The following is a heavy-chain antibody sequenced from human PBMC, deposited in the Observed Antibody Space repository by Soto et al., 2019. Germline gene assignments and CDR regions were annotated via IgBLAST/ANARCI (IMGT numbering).Heavy chain of an antibody. J-gene: IGHJ6*02. D-gene: IGHD3-10*01. V-gene: IGHV2-5*02. CDR1: GFSLSTVGVG. CDR3: ARSVRGVTMDV. Sequence: QITLKESGPASLKPTQTLTLTCSFSGFSLSTVGVGVNWIRQPPGKALEWLALIYWDDDKRYSPSLKSRLTITKDTSKNQVFLTLTNMNPEDTGTYFCARSVRGVTMDVWGQGTAVTVSS. CDR2: IYWDDDK.